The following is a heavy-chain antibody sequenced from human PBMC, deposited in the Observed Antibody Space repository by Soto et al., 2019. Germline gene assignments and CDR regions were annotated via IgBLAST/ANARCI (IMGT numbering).Heavy chain of an antibody. D-gene: IGHD3-22*01. CDR3: ARVDYYDSSDNWFDP. CDR1: SDSVYIWVYS. Sequence: SETLSLTCAACSDSVYIWVYSGSWIRQPPGKGLEWIGYIYHSGSTYYNPSLKSRVTISVDRSKNQFSLKLSSVTAADTAVYYCARVDYYDSSDNWFDPWCQGTLVIVSS. CDR2: IYHSGST. J-gene: IGHJ5*02. V-gene: IGHV4-30-2*01.